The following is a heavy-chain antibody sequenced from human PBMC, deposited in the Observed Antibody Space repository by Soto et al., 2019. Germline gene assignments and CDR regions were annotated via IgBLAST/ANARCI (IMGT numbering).Heavy chain of an antibody. CDR3: ARGPLIAAAGTSGHAFDI. D-gene: IGHD6-13*01. CDR1: GGTFSSYA. Sequence: SVKVSCKASGGTFSSYAISWVRQAPGQGLEWMGGIIPIFGTANYAQKFQGRVTITADESTSTAYMELSSLRSEDTAVYYCARGPLIAAAGTSGHAFDIWGQGTMVTVSS. V-gene: IGHV1-69*13. CDR2: IIPIFGTA. J-gene: IGHJ3*02.